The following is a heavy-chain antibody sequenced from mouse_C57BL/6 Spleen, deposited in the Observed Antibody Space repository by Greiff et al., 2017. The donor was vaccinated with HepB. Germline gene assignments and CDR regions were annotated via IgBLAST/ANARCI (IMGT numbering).Heavy chain of an antibody. CDR2: INPCNGGT. J-gene: IGHJ1*03. Sequence: QVQLQQPGTELVKPGASVKLSCKASGYTFTSYWMHWVKQRPGQGLEWIGNINPCNGGTNYNEKFKSKATLTVDKSSSTAYMQLSSLTTEDTAVYCCAKYGENGCCDYWGKGTTVTVSS. D-gene: IGHD1-1*01. CDR1: GYTFTSYW. CDR3: AKYGENGCCDY. V-gene: IGHV1-53*01.